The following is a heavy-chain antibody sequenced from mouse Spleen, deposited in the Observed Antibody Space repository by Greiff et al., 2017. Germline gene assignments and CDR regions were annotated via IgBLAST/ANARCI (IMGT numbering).Heavy chain of an antibody. CDR1: GFTFSSYA. Sequence: EVHLVESGEGLVKPGGSLKLSCAASGFTFSSYAMSWVRQTPEKRLEWVAYISSGGDYIYYADTVKGRFTISRDNARNTLYLQMSSLKSEDTAMYYCTRAPSGGAYFDYWGQGTTLTVSS. CDR2: ISSGGDYI. CDR3: TRAPSGGAYFDY. V-gene: IGHV5-9-1*02. J-gene: IGHJ2*01.